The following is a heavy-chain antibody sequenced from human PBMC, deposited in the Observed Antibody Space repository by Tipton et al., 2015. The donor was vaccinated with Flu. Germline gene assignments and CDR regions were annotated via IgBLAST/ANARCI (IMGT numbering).Heavy chain of an antibody. V-gene: IGHV3-48*03. CDR1: GFTFSRYE. D-gene: IGHD7-27*01. Sequence: GSLRLSCAASGFTFSRYEMNWVRQAPGKGLEWVSYISSSGSTTSYADSVKGRFTISRDNAKDSLFLQINSLKAEDTAVYYCASLTGDDYWGQGTLVTVSS. CDR3: ASLTGDDY. CDR2: ISSSGSTT. J-gene: IGHJ4*02.